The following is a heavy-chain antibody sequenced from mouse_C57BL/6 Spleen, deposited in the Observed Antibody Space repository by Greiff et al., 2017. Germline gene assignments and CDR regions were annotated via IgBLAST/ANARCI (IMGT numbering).Heavy chain of an antibody. Sequence: QVQLQQPGAELVMPGASVKLSCKASGYTFTSYWMHWVKQRPGQGLAWIGEIDPSDSYTNYNQKFKGKSTLTVDKSSSTAYMQLSSLTYEDSAVYYCARSTMVTPFWYFDVWGTGTTVTVSS. CDR3: ARSTMVTPFWYFDV. CDR2: IDPSDSYT. V-gene: IGHV1-69*01. J-gene: IGHJ1*03. CDR1: GYTFTSYW. D-gene: IGHD2-2*01.